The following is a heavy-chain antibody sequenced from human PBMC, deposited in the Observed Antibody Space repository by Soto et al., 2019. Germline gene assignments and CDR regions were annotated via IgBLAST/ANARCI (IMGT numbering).Heavy chain of an antibody. CDR1: GGSISSGDYY. D-gene: IGHD2-2*01. CDR2: IYYSGST. CDR3: ARTVVPAAIVEWFDP. V-gene: IGHV4-30-4*01. J-gene: IGHJ5*02. Sequence: QVQLQESGPGLVEPSQTLSLTCTVSGGSISSGDYYWSWIRQPPGKGLEWIGYIYYSGSTYYNPSLKSRVTISVDTSKNQFSLKLSSVTAADTAVYYCARTVVPAAIVEWFDPWGQGTLVTVSS.